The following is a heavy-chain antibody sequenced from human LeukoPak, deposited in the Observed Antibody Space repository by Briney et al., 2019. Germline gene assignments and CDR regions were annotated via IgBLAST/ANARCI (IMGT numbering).Heavy chain of an antibody. J-gene: IGHJ3*02. CDR1: GGSVSSGPYY. CDR2: IYYSGST. Sequence: SETLSLTCTVSGGSVSSGPYYWTCIRPPPGKGLEWIGYIYYSGSTNYSPSLKSRITISLDTSNNQFSLKLTSVTAADTAMYYCARDRGDILTGYLDAFDIWGQGTMVTVSS. V-gene: IGHV4-61*01. CDR3: ARDRGDILTGYLDAFDI. D-gene: IGHD3-9*01.